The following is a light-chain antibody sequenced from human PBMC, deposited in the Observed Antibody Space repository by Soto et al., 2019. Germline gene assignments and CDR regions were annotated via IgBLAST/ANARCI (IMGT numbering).Light chain of an antibody. CDR3: QHFNSWPLL. Sequence: EIVMTQSPAMLSVSPGGRATLSCRASQNVNNRLAWYQQKAGQPPRLLIYGASTRATGIPARFSGSGSGTEFTLTISSLQSEDFAVYYCQHFNSWPLLFGQGTKVEIK. V-gene: IGKV3-15*01. J-gene: IGKJ1*01. CDR2: GAS. CDR1: QNVNNR.